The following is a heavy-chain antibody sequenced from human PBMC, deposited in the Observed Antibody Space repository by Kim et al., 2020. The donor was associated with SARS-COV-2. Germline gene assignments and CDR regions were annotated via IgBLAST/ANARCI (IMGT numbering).Heavy chain of an antibody. CDR3: ARDSY. Sequence: ISSSSSYIYYADSVKGRVTISRDNAKNSLYLQMNSLRAEDTAVYYCARDSYWGQGTLVTVSS. J-gene: IGHJ4*02. V-gene: IGHV3-21*01. CDR2: ISSSSSYI.